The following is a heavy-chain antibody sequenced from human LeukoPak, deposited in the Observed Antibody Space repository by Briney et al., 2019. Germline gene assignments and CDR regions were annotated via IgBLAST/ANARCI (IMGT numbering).Heavy chain of an antibody. V-gene: IGHV4-34*01. D-gene: IGHD3-22*01. CDR3: ARERHYDSSGYSHGY. CDR2: INHSGST. Sequence: SETLSLTCAVYGGSFSGYYWSWIRQPPGKGLEWIGEINHSGSTNYNPSLKSRVTISVDTSKTQFSLKLSSVTAADTAVYYCARERHYDSSGYSHGYWGQGTLVTVSS. J-gene: IGHJ4*02. CDR1: GGSFSGYY.